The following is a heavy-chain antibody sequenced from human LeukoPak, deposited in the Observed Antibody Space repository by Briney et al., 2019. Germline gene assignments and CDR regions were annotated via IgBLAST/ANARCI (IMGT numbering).Heavy chain of an antibody. V-gene: IGHV4-31*03. CDR2: IYYSGST. J-gene: IGHJ4*02. Sequence: SETLSLTCTVSGGSISSGGYYWSWIRQHPGKGLEWIGYIYYSGSTYYNPSLKSRVTISVDTSKNQFSLKLSSVTAADTAVYYCARGGPDIVVVPAAHAYYFDYWGQGTLVTVSS. D-gene: IGHD2-2*01. CDR3: ARGGPDIVVVPAAHAYYFDY. CDR1: GGSISSGGYY.